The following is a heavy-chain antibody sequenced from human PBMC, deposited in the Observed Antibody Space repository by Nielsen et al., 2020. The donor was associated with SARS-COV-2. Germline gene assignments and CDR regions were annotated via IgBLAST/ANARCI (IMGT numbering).Heavy chain of an antibody. Sequence: SETLSLTCTVSGCSISSYYWSWIRQPPGKGLEWIGYIYYSGSTNYNPSLKSRVTISVDTSKNQFSLKLSSVTAADTAVYYCAGRDYYDSSGYYDAFDIWGQGTMVTVSS. CDR3: AGRDYYDSSGYYDAFDI. J-gene: IGHJ3*02. D-gene: IGHD3-22*01. V-gene: IGHV4-59*01. CDR2: IYYSGST. CDR1: GCSISSYY.